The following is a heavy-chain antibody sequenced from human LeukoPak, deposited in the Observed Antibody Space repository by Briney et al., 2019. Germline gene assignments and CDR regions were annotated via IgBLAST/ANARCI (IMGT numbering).Heavy chain of an antibody. CDR3: AREGPPRYFDWLRLSGYFDY. CDR1: GGSISSYY. V-gene: IGHV4-34*01. D-gene: IGHD3-9*01. J-gene: IGHJ4*02. CDR2: INHSGST. Sequence: PSETLSLTCTVSGGSISSYYWSWIRQPPGKGLEWIGEINHSGSTNYNPSLKSRVTISVDTSKNQFSLKLSSVTAADTAVYYCAREGPPRYFDWLRLSGYFDYWGQGTLVTVSS.